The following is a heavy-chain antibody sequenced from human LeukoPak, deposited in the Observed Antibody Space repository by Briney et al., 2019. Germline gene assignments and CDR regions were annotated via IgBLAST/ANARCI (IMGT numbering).Heavy chain of an antibody. V-gene: IGHV4-61*02. J-gene: IGHJ4*02. Sequence: PSETLSLTCTVSGGSISSGSYYWSWIRQPAGKGLEWIGRIYTSGSTNYNPSLKSRVTISVDTSKNQFSLKLSSVTAADTAVYYCARLHSPSLGFDYWGQGTLVTVSS. CDR3: ARLHSPSLGFDY. CDR1: GGSISSGSYY. D-gene: IGHD3-16*01. CDR2: IYTSGST.